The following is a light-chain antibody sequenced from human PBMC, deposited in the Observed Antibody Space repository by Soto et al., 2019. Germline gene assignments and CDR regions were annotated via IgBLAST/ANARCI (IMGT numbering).Light chain of an antibody. J-gene: IGKJ5*01. CDR1: QSVSSNY. V-gene: IGKV3-20*01. CDR3: QQYSSSIT. Sequence: EIVLTQSPGTLSLSPGERATLSCRASQSVSSNYLAWYQQKPGQAPRLLIFGATSRATGIPGRFSGSGSGKDFTLTISRLEPEDFAVYYCQQYSSSITFGQGTQLEIK. CDR2: GAT.